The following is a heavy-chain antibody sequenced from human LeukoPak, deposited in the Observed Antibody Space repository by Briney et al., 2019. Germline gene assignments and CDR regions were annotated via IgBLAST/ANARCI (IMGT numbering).Heavy chain of an antibody. CDR2: ISSSSSYI. J-gene: IGHJ4*02. CDR1: GFTFSSYS. V-gene: IGHV3-21*01. CDR3: AKIDSNDDTYYYDSSGYYPDY. Sequence: PGGSLRLSCAASGFTFSSYSMNWVRQAPGKGLEWVSSISSSSSYIYYADSVKGRFTISRDNAKNSLYPQMNSLRAEDTAVYYCAKIDSNDDTYYYDSSGYYPDYWGQGTLVTVSS. D-gene: IGHD3-22*01.